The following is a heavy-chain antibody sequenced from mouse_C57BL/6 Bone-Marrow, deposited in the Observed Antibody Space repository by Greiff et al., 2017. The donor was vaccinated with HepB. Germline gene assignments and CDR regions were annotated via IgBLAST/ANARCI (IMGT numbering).Heavy chain of an antibody. Sequence: QVQLKESGPGLVAPSQSLSITCTVSGFSLTSYAISWVRQPPGKGLEWLGVIWTGGGTNYNSALKSRLSISKDNSKSQVFLKMNSLQTDDTARYYCARKMEPYYGSSYWYFDVWGTGTTVTVSS. CDR2: IWTGGGT. D-gene: IGHD1-1*01. CDR3: ARKMEPYYGSSYWYFDV. V-gene: IGHV2-9-1*01. J-gene: IGHJ1*03. CDR1: GFSLTSYA.